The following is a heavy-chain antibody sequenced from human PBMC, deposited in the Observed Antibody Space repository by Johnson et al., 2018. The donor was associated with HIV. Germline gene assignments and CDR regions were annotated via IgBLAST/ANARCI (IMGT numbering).Heavy chain of an antibody. D-gene: IGHD6-19*01. CDR2: ISYDGSNK. Sequence: VQLVESGGGVVQPGRSLRLSCAASGFTFSSYAMHWVRQAPGKGLEWVAVISYDGSNKYYADSVKGRFTISRDNSKNTLYLQMNSLRGEDTAVYYRARGLGQWLVRGDAFDVWGQGTMVTVTS. CDR3: ARGLGQWLVRGDAFDV. J-gene: IGHJ3*01. V-gene: IGHV3-30-3*01. CDR1: GFTFSSYA.